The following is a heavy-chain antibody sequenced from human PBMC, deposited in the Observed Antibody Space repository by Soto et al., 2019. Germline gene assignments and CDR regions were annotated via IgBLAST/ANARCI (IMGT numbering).Heavy chain of an antibody. V-gene: IGHV1-18*01. D-gene: IGHD2-15*01. J-gene: IGHJ5*02. CDR2: ISAYNGNT. CDR1: GYTFTSYG. Sequence: ASVKVSCKASGYTFTSYGISWVRQAPGQGLEWMGWISAYNGNTNYAQKLQGRVTMTTDTSTSTAYMELRSLRSDDTAVYYCARGHGNGYCSGGSCYSYNWFDPWGQGTLVTVSS. CDR3: ARGHGNGYCSGGSCYSYNWFDP.